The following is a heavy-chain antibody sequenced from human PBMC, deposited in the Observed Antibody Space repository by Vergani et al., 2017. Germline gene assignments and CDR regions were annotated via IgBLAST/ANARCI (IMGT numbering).Heavy chain of an antibody. J-gene: IGHJ1*01. D-gene: IGHD2-2*01. CDR3: ARDEDIVVVPAAYQH. CDR2: IIPIFGTA. V-gene: IGHV1-69*01. Sequence: QVQLVQSGAEVKKPGASVKVSCKASGGTFSSYAISWVRQAPGQGLEWMGGIIPIFGTANYAQKFQGRVTITADESTSTAYMELSSLRSEDTAVYYCARDEDIVVVPAAYQHWGQGTLVTVSS. CDR1: GGTFSSYA.